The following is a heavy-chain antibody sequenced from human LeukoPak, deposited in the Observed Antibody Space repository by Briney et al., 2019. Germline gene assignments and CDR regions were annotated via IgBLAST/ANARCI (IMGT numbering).Heavy chain of an antibody. CDR1: GASIRSYY. CDR2: IYNSGST. D-gene: IGHD3-22*01. V-gene: IGHV4-59*01. J-gene: IGHJ6*03. CDR3: ARGRFDYYDSSGYYRPREYYSYYYYMDV. Sequence: SETLSLTCTVSGASIRSYYWTWIRQPPGKGLEWIGYIYNSGSTDYNPSLKSRVTMSLDTSKNQFSLKLTSVNTADTAVYYCARGRFDYYDSSGYYRPREYYSYYYYMDVWGKGTTVTISS.